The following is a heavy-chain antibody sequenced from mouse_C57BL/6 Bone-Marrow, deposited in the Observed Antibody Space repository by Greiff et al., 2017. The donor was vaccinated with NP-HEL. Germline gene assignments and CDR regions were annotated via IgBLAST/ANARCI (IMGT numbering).Heavy chain of an antibody. V-gene: IGHV2-2*01. CDR2: IWSGGST. CDR3: ARYDYVDYWYFDV. D-gene: IGHD2-4*01. CDR1: GFSLTSYG. Sequence: VKLVESGPGLVQPSQSLSITCTVSGFSLTSYGVHWVRQSPGKGLEWLGVIWSGGSTDYNAAFISRLSISKDNSKSQVFFKMNSLQADDTAIYYCARYDYVDYWYFDVWGTGTTVTVSS. J-gene: IGHJ1*03.